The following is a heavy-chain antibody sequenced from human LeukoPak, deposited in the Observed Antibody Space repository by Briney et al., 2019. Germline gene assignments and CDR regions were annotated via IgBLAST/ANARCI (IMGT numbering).Heavy chain of an antibody. CDR2: VANDGRDK. Sequence: QPGGDLILSCAASGFNFCNYGMHGVRQAPGKGLEWVVVVANDGRDKHYADSVKGRFTISRDNSKNTVYLQMNSLRAEDTAVYYCAKDLNVAAAGYYFDYWGQGTLVTVSS. CDR1: GFNFCNYG. CDR3: AKDLNVAAAGYYFDY. D-gene: IGHD6-13*01. J-gene: IGHJ4*02. V-gene: IGHV3-30*18.